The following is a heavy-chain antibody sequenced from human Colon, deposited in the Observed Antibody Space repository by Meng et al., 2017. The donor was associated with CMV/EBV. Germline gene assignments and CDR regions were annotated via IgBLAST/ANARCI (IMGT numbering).Heavy chain of an antibody. V-gene: IGHV7-4-1*02. J-gene: IGHJ4*02. CDR1: EDSLDRYA. CDR3: AKDGDGFNRKRFDH. D-gene: IGHD5-24*01. Sequence: YEDSLDRYAVHWERQAPGQGREWMGWIDTNTGDPTYAQGFTGRFVFSLDASVRTTYLEISNLKAEDTAVYYCAKDGDGFNRKRFDHWGQGSLVTVSS. CDR2: IDTNTGDP.